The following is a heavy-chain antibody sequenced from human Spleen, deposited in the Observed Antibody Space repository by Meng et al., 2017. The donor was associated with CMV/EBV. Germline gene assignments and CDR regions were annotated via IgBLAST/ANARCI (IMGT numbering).Heavy chain of an antibody. CDR1: W. CDR2: IYHDGRA. D-gene: IGHD6-13*01. CDR3: ARDLGSGTNPFIIAAAGRGYYFDY. J-gene: IGHJ4*02. Sequence: WWSWVRQPPGKELEWIGEIYHDGRANYNPSLKSRVTISVGKSKNQFSLKLSSVTAADTAVYYCARDLGSGTNPFIIAAAGRGYYFDYWGQGTLVTVSS. V-gene: IGHV4-4*02.